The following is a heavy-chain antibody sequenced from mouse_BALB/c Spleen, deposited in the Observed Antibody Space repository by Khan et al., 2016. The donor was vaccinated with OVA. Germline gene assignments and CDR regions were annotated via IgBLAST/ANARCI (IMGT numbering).Heavy chain of an antibody. CDR3: ATRYGNPFAY. Sequence: VQLQQSGAELLKPGASVKLSCTASGFNIKDTYMHWVKQRPEQGLEWIGRIDPANGDTKYDPKFQGKATITADTSSNTAYLQLSSLTSEDTAVYYCATRYGNPFAYWGQGTLVTVSA. CDR2: IDPANGDT. D-gene: IGHD2-1*01. V-gene: IGHV14-3*02. CDR1: GFNIKDTY. J-gene: IGHJ3*01.